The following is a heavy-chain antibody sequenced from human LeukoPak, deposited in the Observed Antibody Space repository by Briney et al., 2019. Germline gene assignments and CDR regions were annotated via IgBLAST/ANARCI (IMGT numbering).Heavy chain of an antibody. Sequence: GGSLRLSCAGSGFTFRSYWMSWVRQAPGKVLEWVANIKQDGSEEYYDESVKGRFPISRDNAKNSLFLQMNSLRADDTAVYSCARDVHYDLWSGSFPRDYWGQGTLVTVSS. CDR1: GFTFRSYW. V-gene: IGHV3-7*01. CDR2: IKQDGSEE. J-gene: IGHJ4*02. D-gene: IGHD3-3*01. CDR3: ARDVHYDLWSGSFPRDY.